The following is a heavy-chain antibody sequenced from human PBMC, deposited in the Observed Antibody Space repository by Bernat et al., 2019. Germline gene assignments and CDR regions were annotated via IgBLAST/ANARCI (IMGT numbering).Heavy chain of an antibody. J-gene: IGHJ4*02. CDR3: VRNSGSSAAGFDY. CDR1: GGSISSGGYY. V-gene: IGHV4-31*03. Sequence: QVQLQESGPGLVKPSQALSLTCTVSGGSISSGGYYWNWVRQRPGKGLEWIGYIYCSGSTYYSPSLKSRVTISIDTSKNQFSLKLSSVTAADTAVYYCVRNSGSSAAGFDYWGQGTLATVSS. CDR2: IYCSGST. D-gene: IGHD1-26*01.